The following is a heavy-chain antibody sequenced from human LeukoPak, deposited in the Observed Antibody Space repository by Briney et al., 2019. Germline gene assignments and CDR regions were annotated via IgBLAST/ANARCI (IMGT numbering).Heavy chain of an antibody. Sequence: GGSLGLSCAASGFTFSSYDMHWVRQATGKGLEWVSAIGTAGDPYYPGSVKGRFTISRENAKNSLYLQMNSLRAGDTAVYYCARSSPFGYCSCTSCDQGAFDYWGQGTLVTVSS. CDR3: ARSSPFGYCSCTSCDQGAFDY. J-gene: IGHJ4*02. D-gene: IGHD2-2*01. CDR1: GFTFSSYD. V-gene: IGHV3-13*05. CDR2: IGTAGDP.